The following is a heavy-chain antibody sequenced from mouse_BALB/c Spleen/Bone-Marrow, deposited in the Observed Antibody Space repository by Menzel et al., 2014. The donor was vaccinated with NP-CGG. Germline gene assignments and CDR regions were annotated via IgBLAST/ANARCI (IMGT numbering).Heavy chain of an antibody. J-gene: IGHJ2*01. Sequence: DVQLQESGGGLVKLGGSLKLSCAASGFTFXSYYMSWVRQTPEKRLELVAAINSNGGSTYYPDTVKGRFTISRDNAKNTLYLQMSSLKSEDTALYYCARRGWDGYFDYWGQGTTLTVSS. CDR1: GFTFXSYY. V-gene: IGHV5-6-2*01. D-gene: IGHD4-1*01. CDR2: INSNGGST. CDR3: ARRGWDGYFDY.